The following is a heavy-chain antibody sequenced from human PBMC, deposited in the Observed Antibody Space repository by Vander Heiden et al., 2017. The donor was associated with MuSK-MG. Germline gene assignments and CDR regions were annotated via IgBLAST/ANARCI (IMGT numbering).Heavy chain of an antibody. CDR1: GYTFTGYY. V-gene: IGHV1-2*02. CDR3: ARCSVAAAGTGDFDY. CDR2: INPNSGGT. Sequence: QVQLVPSGAEVTKPGASVKVSCKASGYTFTGYYMHWVRQAPGQGLEWMGWINPNSGGTNYAQKFQGRVTMTRDTSISTAYMELSRLRSDDTAVYYCARCSVAAAGTGDFDYWGQGTLVTVSS. J-gene: IGHJ4*02. D-gene: IGHD6-13*01.